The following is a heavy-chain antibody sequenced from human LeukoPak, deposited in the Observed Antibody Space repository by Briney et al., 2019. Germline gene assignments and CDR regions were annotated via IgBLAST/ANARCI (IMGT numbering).Heavy chain of an antibody. J-gene: IGHJ5*01. CDR3: ARGSLGNYDS. V-gene: IGHV3-21*01. D-gene: IGHD3-16*01. Sequence: PGGSLRLSCAASGFTFRSYSMNWVRQAPGKGLEWVSSINPSSNYIYYADLVKGRFTISRDNAMNSLRLQMDSLRAEDTAVSYCARGSLGNYDSWGQGTLVTVSS. CDR2: INPSSNYI. CDR1: GFTFRSYS.